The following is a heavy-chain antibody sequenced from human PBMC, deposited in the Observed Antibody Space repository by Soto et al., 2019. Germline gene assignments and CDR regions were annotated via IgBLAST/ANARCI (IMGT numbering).Heavy chain of an antibody. CDR1: GDSVSSNSAA. CDR2: TYYRSKWHN. J-gene: IGHJ4*02. D-gene: IGHD6-19*01. Sequence: QVQLQQSGPGLVKPSQTLSLTCAISGDSVSSNSAAWNWIRQSPSRGLEWLGRTYYRSKWHNDFAVSVKSRITIKPDPSTNQFSLQLNSVTPEDTAVYYCAGQHQWLDSWGQGTLVTVSS. V-gene: IGHV6-1*01. CDR3: AGQHQWLDS.